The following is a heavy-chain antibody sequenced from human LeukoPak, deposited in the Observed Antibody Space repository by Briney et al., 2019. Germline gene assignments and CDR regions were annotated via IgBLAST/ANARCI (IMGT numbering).Heavy chain of an antibody. CDR2: IYTSGST. J-gene: IGHJ5*02. CDR3: ARDRIAAA. Sequence: SETLSLTCTVSGGSISSGSYYWSWIRQPAGKGLEWIGRIYTSGSTNYNPSLKSRVTISVDTSKNQFSLKLSSVTAADTAVYYCARDRIAAAWGQGTLVTVSS. V-gene: IGHV4-61*02. D-gene: IGHD6-13*01. CDR1: GGSISSGSYY.